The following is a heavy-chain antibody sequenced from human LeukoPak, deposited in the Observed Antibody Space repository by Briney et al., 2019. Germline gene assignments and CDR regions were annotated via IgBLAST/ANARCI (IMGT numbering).Heavy chain of an antibody. Sequence: GTSVKVSCKASGGTFSSYAIGWVQQAPGQGLEWMGRIIPIFGTANYAQKFQGRVTITTDESTSTAYMELSSLRSEDTAVYYCARDGSGYGYGYWGQGTLVTVSS. D-gene: IGHD5-12*01. CDR3: ARDGSGYGYGY. V-gene: IGHV1-69*05. CDR1: GGTFSSYA. CDR2: IIPIFGTA. J-gene: IGHJ4*02.